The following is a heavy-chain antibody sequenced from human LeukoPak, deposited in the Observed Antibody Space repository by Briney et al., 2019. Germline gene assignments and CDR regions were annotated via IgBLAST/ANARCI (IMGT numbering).Heavy chain of an antibody. D-gene: IGHD4-17*01. Sequence: GASVKVSCKASGYTFTSYAMNWVRQAPGQGLEWMGWINTNTGNPTYAQGFTGRFVFSLDTSVSTAYLQISSLKAEDTAVYYCASPATVTTPLPFDYWGQGTLVTVSS. CDR3: ASPATVTTPLPFDY. V-gene: IGHV7-4-1*02. CDR1: GYTFTSYA. J-gene: IGHJ4*02. CDR2: INTNTGNP.